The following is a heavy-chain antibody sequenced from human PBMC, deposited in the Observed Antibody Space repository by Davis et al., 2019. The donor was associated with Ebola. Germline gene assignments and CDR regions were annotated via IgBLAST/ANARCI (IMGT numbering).Heavy chain of an antibody. CDR1: GFTFSSYW. Sequence: PGGSLRLSCAASGFTFSSYWMSWVRQAPGKGLQWVGRTRNRANSYTTEYAASVKGRFTISRDDSKNSLYLQMNSLRAEDTAVYYCARDLARGGYSPFDYWGRGSLVTVSS. CDR3: ARDLARGGYSPFDY. D-gene: IGHD5-24*01. V-gene: IGHV3-72*01. CDR2: TRNRANSYTT. J-gene: IGHJ4*01.